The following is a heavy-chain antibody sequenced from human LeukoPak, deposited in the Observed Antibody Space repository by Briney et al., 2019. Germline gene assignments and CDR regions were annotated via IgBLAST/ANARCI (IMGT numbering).Heavy chain of an antibody. CDR3: ARDKYSRGWRNSNWFDP. Sequence: GGSLRLSCAASGFTFSSYGMHGVRQAPGKGLEWVAVIWYDGSNKYYADSVKGRFTISSDNSKNTLYLQMNSLRAEDTAVYYCARDKYSRGWRNSNWFDPWGQGTLVTVSS. CDR1: GFTFSSYG. V-gene: IGHV3-33*01. CDR2: IWYDGSNK. D-gene: IGHD6-19*01. J-gene: IGHJ5*02.